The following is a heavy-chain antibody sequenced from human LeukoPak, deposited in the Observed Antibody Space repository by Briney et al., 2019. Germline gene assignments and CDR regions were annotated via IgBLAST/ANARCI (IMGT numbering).Heavy chain of an antibody. CDR2: INHSGST. D-gene: IGHD5-18*01. J-gene: IGHJ4*02. Sequence: SETLSLTGAVYGGSFSGYYWSWIRQPPGKGLEWIGEINHSGSTNYNPSLKSRVTISVDTSKNQFSLKLSSVTAADTAVYYCARVRSYGLYYFDYWGQGTLVTVSS. CDR3: ARVRSYGLYYFDY. V-gene: IGHV4-34*01. CDR1: GGSFSGYY.